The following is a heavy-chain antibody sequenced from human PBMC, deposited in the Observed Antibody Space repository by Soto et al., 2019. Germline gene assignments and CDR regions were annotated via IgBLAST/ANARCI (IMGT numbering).Heavy chain of an antibody. Sequence: PGGSLRLSCAASGFTFSSYGMHWVRQAPGKGLEWVAVIWYDGSNKYYADSVKGRFTISRDNSKNTLYLQMNSLRAEDTAVYYCGFTAAGMFDYWGQGTLVTVSS. D-gene: IGHD6-13*01. J-gene: IGHJ4*02. CDR2: IWYDGSNK. CDR3: GFTAAGMFDY. CDR1: GFTFSSYG. V-gene: IGHV3-33*08.